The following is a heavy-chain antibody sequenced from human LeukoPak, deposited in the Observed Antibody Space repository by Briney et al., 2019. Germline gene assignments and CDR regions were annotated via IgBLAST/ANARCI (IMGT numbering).Heavy chain of an antibody. Sequence: GGSLRLSCAASGFTFSSYSMSWVRQAPGKGLEWVSYISGSSSNTYYADSVKGRFTISRDNAKNSLYLQMNSLRAEDTAVYYCSKYALLRYCDCLPLLYWRQGTLVTVSS. D-gene: IGHD3-9*01. CDR1: GFTFSSYS. CDR3: SKYALLRYCDCLPLLY. J-gene: IGHJ4*02. CDR2: ISGSSSNT. V-gene: IGHV3-48*01.